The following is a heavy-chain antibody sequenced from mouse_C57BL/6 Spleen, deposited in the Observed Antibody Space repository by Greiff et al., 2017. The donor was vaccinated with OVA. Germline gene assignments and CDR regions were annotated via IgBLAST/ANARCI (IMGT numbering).Heavy chain of an antibody. V-gene: IGHV5-17*01. J-gene: IGHJ1*03. D-gene: IGHD2-5*01. CDR2: ISSGSSTI. CDR1: GFTFSDYG. Sequence: EVQLQESGGGLVKPGGSLKLSCAASGFTFSDYGMHWVRQAPEKGLEWVAYISSGSSTIYYADTVKGRFTISRDNAKNTLFLQMTSLRSEDTAMYYGARPYSNGYFDVWAQGPRSPSPQ. CDR3: ARPYSNGYFDV.